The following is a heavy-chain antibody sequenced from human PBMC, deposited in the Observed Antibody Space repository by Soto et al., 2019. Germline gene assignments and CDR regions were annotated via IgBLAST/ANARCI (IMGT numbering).Heavy chain of an antibody. V-gene: IGHV3-21*06. D-gene: IGHD3-3*01. Sequence: EVQLVESGGGLVKPGGSLRLSCAASGFTFSSYSMNWVRQAPGKGLEWVSSITSSSNYIYYADSLKGRFTMSRDNAKNSLYRQMNSLRAEDTAVYYCARDAPGPGYDSWSVYLAFDLWGQGTMVTVSS. CDR1: GFTFSSYS. J-gene: IGHJ3*01. CDR2: ITSSSNYI. CDR3: ARDAPGPGYDSWSVYLAFDL.